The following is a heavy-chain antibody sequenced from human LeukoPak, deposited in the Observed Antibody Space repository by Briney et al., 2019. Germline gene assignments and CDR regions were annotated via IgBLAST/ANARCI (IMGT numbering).Heavy chain of an antibody. J-gene: IGHJ3*02. CDR2: VSAYNGNT. CDR1: GYTFTSYG. D-gene: IGHD3-16*02. CDR3: ARDRTNNYDYVWGSYRNHDAFDI. Sequence: ASVKVSCKASGYTFTSYGISWVRQAPGQGLEWMGWVSAYNGNTNYAQKLQGRVTMTTDTSTSTAYMELRSLGSDDTAVYYCARDRTNNYDYVWGSYRNHDAFDIWGQGTMVTVSS. V-gene: IGHV1-18*01.